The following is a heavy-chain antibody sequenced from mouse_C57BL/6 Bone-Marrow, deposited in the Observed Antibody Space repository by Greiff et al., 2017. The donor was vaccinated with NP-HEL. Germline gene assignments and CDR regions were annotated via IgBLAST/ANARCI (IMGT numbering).Heavy chain of an antibody. CDR2: IDPSDSYT. D-gene: IGHD1-1*02. CDR3: ARRIWSWYFDV. CDR1: GYTFTSYW. J-gene: IGHJ1*03. Sequence: VQLQESGAELVKPGASVKLSCKASGYTFTSYWMQWVKQRPGQGLEWIGEIDPSDSYTNYNQKFKGKATLTVDTSSSTAYMQLSSLTSEDSAVYYCARRIWSWYFDVWGTGTTVTVSS. V-gene: IGHV1-50*01.